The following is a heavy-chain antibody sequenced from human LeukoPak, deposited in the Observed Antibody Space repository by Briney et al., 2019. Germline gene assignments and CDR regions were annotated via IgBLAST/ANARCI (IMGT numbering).Heavy chain of an antibody. CDR2: LNGRGDSP. CDR3: AEGPHRDY. V-gene: IGHV3-23*01. CDR1: GFTFSNYA. J-gene: IGHJ4*02. Sequence: PGGSLRLSCAASGFTFSNYAMSWVRQAPGKGLEWVSSLNGRGDSPYYADSVKGRFTISRDNSKNTLYLQMHSLRVEDTAVYYCAEGPHRDYWGQGTLLTVSS.